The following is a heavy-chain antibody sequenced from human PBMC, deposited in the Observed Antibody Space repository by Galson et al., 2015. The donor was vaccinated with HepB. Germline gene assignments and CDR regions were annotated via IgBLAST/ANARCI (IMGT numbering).Heavy chain of an antibody. V-gene: IGHV7-4-1*02. CDR3: ACPGRGYYYYGMDV. J-gene: IGHJ6*02. CDR1: GYTFTRYA. D-gene: IGHD1-26*01. CDR2: INTNTGNP. Sequence: SVKVSCKASGYTFTRYAMNWVRQAPGQGLEWMGWINTNTGNPTYAQGFTGRFVFSLDTSVSTAYLQISSLKAEDTAVYYCACPGRGYYYYGMDVWGQGTTVTVSS.